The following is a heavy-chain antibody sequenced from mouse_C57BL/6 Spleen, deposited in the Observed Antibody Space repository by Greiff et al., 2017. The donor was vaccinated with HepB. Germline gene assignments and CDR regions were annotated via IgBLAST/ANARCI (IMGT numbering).Heavy chain of an antibody. V-gene: IGHV1-80*01. CDR1: GYAFSSYW. J-gene: IGHJ4*01. CDR3: ARGLRYAMDY. CDR2: IYPGDGDT. Sequence: QVQLKESGAELVKPGASVKISCKASGYAFSSYWMNWVKQRPGKGLEWIGQIYPGDGDTNYNGKFKGKATLTADKSSSTAYMQLSSLTSEDSAVYFCARGLRYAMDYWGQGTSVTVSS. D-gene: IGHD2-4*01.